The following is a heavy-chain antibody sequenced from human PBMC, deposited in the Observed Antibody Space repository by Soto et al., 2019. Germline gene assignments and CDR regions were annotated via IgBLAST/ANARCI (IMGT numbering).Heavy chain of an antibody. CDR1: GDSISSYF. CDR3: AGRDTAMVLRYYYYGMDV. Sequence: TSETLSLTCTVSGDSISSYFWSWIRQSPGKGLEWIAYIYYSGSTYYNPSLKSRVTISVDTSKNQFSLKLSSVTAADTAVYYCAGRDTAMVLRYYYYGMDVWGQGTTVTVSS. J-gene: IGHJ6*02. V-gene: IGHV4-59*06. CDR2: IYYSGST. D-gene: IGHD5-18*01.